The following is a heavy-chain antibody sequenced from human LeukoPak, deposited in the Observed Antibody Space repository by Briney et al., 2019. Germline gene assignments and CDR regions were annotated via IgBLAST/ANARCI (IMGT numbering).Heavy chain of an antibody. CDR1: GFTFNMYW. V-gene: IGHV3-7*01. J-gene: IGHJ4*02. CDR3: ARDAVYGGNSDY. Sequence: GGSLRLSCAASGFTFNMYWMTWVRQAPGKGLESVAYINKDGSDKYYVDSVKGRFTVSRDNAKNSLYLQMNSLRAEDTAVYDWARDAVYGGNSDYWGQGTLVTVSS. D-gene: IGHD4-23*01. CDR2: INKDGSDK.